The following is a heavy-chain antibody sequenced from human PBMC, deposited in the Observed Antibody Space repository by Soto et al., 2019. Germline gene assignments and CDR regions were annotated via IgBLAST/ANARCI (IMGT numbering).Heavy chain of an antibody. Sequence: QVQLQESGPGLVKPSQTLSLTFTVSGGSISSGGYYWSWIRQHPGKGLEWIGYIYHTGSTYYIPCHKRRITLSVDTSKNKSGRKGRLVPSAETAGYYCAREAAGIRHWVDPWGQGKQVTVSS. CDR2: IYHTGST. J-gene: IGHJ5*02. CDR1: GGSISSGGYY. D-gene: IGHD6-25*01. V-gene: IGHV4-31*03. CDR3: AREAAGIRHWVDP.